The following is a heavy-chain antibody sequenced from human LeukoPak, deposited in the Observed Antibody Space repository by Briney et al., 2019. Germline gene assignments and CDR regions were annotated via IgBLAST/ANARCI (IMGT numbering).Heavy chain of an antibody. Sequence: SETLSLTCAVSGGSFSGYYWSWIRQSPGKGLEWIGEIYHSGSINYNPSLKSRVTISVDTSKNQFSLKLSSVTAADTAVYYCARLPSSTIHYYDSSGYFGWFDPWGQGTLVTVSS. J-gene: IGHJ5*02. CDR1: GGSFSGYY. CDR3: ARLPSSTIHYYDSSGYFGWFDP. D-gene: IGHD3-22*01. V-gene: IGHV4-34*01. CDR2: IYHSGSI.